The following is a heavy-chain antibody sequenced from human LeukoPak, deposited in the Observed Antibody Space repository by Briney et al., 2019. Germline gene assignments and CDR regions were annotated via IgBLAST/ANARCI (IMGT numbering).Heavy chain of an antibody. CDR3: ARVDQRISFYFDY. CDR2: LNPHNGGA. D-gene: IGHD3-16*02. J-gene: IGHJ4*02. CDR1: GYTFIGYD. Sequence: ASVKLSCKASGYTFIGYDIHWVRKAPRQGLGWLGWLNPHNGGANYAQKCQGRVTMTRGTSISTAYMELSRLSSDDTAVYYCARVDQRISFYFDYWGQGTVITVSS. V-gene: IGHV1-2*02.